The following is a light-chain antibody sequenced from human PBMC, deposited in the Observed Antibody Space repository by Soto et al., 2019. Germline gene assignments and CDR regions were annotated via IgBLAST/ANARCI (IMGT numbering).Light chain of an antibody. CDR2: EVS. V-gene: IGLV2-14*01. CDR1: SNDVGGYNY. J-gene: IGLJ2*01. CDR3: SSYTSSNTLV. Sequence: QPVLTQPASVSGSPGQSITISCTGTSNDVGGYNYVSWYQQYPGSAPKLMIYEVSDRPSGVSNRFSGSKSGNTASLTISGLQAEDEGDYYCSSYTSSNTLVFGGGTKVTVL.